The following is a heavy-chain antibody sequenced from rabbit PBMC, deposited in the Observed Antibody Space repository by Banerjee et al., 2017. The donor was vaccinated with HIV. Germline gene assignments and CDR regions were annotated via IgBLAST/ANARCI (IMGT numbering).Heavy chain of an antibody. CDR2: IWTGSTGTT. J-gene: IGHJ4*01. Sequence: QEQLEESGGDLVKPEGSLTLTCTASGFSFSSSNWICWVRQAPGKGLEWIACIWTGSTGTTYYASWAKGRFTISKTSSTTVTLQMTSLTAADTATYFCARGYATSSGYYHFNLWGQGTLVTVS. CDR3: ARGYATSSGYYHFNL. D-gene: IGHD1-1*01. V-gene: IGHV1S45*01. CDR1: GFSFSSSNW.